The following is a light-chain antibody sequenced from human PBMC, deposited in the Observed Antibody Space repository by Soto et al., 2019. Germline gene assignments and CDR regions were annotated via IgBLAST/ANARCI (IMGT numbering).Light chain of an antibody. CDR2: GAS. J-gene: IGKJ5*01. Sequence: MVLTQSPGNQSLASGERASHSCRASQSVNSGYLAWYQQKSGQAPRLLIFGASYGAAGVPDRFSGSGSGTDFTLIISRLEPEDFAVYYCQQYGSSPFTVGQGTRLEIK. V-gene: IGKV3-20*01. CDR3: QQYGSSPFT. CDR1: QSVNSGY.